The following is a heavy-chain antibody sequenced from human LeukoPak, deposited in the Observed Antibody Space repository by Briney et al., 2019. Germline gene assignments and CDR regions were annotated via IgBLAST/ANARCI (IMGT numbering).Heavy chain of an antibody. D-gene: IGHD1-26*01. J-gene: IGHJ4*02. CDR2: IYSGGST. V-gene: IGHV3-66*01. CDR1: GFIFSTYS. CDR3: ARASSGSWGAHYYFDY. Sequence: GGSLRLSCAASGFIFSTYSMNWVRQAPGKGLEWVSVIYSGGSTYYADSVKGRFTISRDNSKNTLYLQMNSLRAEDTAVYYCARASSGSWGAHYYFDYWGQGTLVTVSS.